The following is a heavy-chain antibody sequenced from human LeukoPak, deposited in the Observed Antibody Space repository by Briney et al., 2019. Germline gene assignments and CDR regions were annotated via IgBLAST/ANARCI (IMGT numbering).Heavy chain of an antibody. CDR1: GFTFSSYG. J-gene: IGHJ4*02. Sequence: GRSLRLSCAASGFTFSSYGMHWVRQAPGKGLEWVAVISHDGSNKYYADSVKGRSTISRDNAKNSLYLQMNSLRAEDTAVYYCARMVSAGFDYWGQGTLVTVSS. V-gene: IGHV3-30*03. CDR2: ISHDGSNK. CDR3: ARMVSAGFDY. D-gene: IGHD1-14*01.